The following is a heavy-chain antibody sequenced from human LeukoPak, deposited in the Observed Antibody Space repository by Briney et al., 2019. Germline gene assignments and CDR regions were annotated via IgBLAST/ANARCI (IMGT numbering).Heavy chain of an antibody. CDR2: ISSSSSYI. Sequence: TGGSLRLSCAASGFTFSSYSMNWVRQAPGKGLEWVSSISSSSSYIYYADSVKGRFTISRDNAKNSLYLQMNSLRAEDTAVYYCARARSTSSWFDYWGQGILVTVSS. CDR3: ARARSTSSWFDY. V-gene: IGHV3-21*01. J-gene: IGHJ4*02. D-gene: IGHD2-2*01. CDR1: GFTFSSYS.